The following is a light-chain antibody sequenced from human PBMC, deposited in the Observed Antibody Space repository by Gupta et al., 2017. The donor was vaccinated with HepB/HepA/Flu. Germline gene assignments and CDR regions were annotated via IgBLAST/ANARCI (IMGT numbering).Light chain of an antibody. J-gene: IGKJ4*01. CDR2: KAS. CDR1: QSISSW. CDR3: QQDDDYPLT. V-gene: IGKV1-5*03. Sequence: DIQMTQSPSTLSASVGDRVTITCRASQSISSWLAWYQQKPGKAPKLLIYKASTLESGVPSRFSGSGSGTEFTLTISSVQPDDFATYYCQQDDDYPLTFGQGTKVEIK.